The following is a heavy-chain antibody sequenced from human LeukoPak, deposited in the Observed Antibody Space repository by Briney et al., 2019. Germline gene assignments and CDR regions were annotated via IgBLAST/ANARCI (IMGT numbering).Heavy chain of an antibody. Sequence: SETLSLTCTVSGGSISSSGYYWGWIRQPPGKGLEWIGSIYHSGSTYYNPSLKSPVTISVDTSKSQFSLKVTSVTAADTAVYYCARDYRMTMMVDWGQGTLVSVSS. D-gene: IGHD3-22*01. CDR2: IYHSGST. CDR1: GGSISSSGYY. V-gene: IGHV4-39*07. CDR3: ARDYRMTMMVD. J-gene: IGHJ4*02.